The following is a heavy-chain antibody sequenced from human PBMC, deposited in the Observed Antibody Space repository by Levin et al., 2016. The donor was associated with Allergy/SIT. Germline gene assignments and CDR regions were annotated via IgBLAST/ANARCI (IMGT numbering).Heavy chain of an antibody. CDR2: ILWDDDK. V-gene: IGHV2-5*02. CDR1: GFSLNTAGVG. Sequence: SGPTLVKPTQTLTLTCTFSGFSLNTAGVGVGWIRQPPGKPLEWLALILWDDDKRYSPFLKSRLTISKDTSKNQVVLTMTNMGPVDTATYYCAHRLHFDLSGYYPYFDYWGQGTLVTVSS. D-gene: IGHD3-22*01. J-gene: IGHJ4*02. CDR3: AHRLHFDLSGYYPYFDY.